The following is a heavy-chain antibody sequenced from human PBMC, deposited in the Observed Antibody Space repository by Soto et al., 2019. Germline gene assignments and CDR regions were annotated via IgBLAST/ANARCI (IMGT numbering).Heavy chain of an antibody. CDR1: GFTFDDYA. J-gene: IGHJ6*03. CDR2: ISWNSGSI. D-gene: IGHD3-9*01. Sequence: PGGSLRLSCAASGFTFDDYAMHWVRQAPGKGLEWVSGISWNSGSIGYADSVKGRFTISRDNAKNSLYLQMNSLRAEDTALYYCAKEFRGNDILTGYYRHYYMDVWGKGTTVTVSS. V-gene: IGHV3-9*01. CDR3: AKEFRGNDILTGYYRHYYMDV.